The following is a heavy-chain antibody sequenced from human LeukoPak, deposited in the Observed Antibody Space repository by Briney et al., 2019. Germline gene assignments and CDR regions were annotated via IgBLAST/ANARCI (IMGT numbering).Heavy chain of an antibody. D-gene: IGHD6-19*01. J-gene: IGHJ3*02. Sequence: PGGSLRLSCAASGFTFSSYGMHWVRQAPGKGLEWVAFIRYDGSNKYYADSVKGRFTISRDNSKNTLYLQMNSLRAEDTAVYYCAKDLEQWLVQGDAFDIWGQGTMVTVSS. CDR2: IRYDGSNK. CDR1: GFTFSSYG. CDR3: AKDLEQWLVQGDAFDI. V-gene: IGHV3-30*02.